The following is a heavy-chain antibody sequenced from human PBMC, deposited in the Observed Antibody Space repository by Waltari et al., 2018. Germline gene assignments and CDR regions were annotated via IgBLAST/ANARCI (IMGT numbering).Heavy chain of an antibody. CDR1: GYSISSGYY. Sequence: QVQLQESGPGLVKPSETLSLTCAVSGYSISSGYYWGWIRQPPGKGLEWIGSIYHSGSTSYTPSLKSRVTISVDTSKNQFSLKLSSVTAADTAVYYCARGYYYGSGPDAFDIWGQGTMVTVSS. D-gene: IGHD3-10*01. V-gene: IGHV4-38-2*01. CDR3: ARGYYYGSGPDAFDI. J-gene: IGHJ3*02. CDR2: IYHSGST.